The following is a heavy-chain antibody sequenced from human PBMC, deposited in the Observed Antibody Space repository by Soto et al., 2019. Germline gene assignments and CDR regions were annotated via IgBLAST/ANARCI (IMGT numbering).Heavy chain of an antibody. J-gene: IGHJ4*02. Sequence: QVQLVQSGAEVKKPGASVKVSCKASGYTFTSYAMHWVRQAPGQRLEWMGWINAGNGNTKYSQKFQDRVTITRDTSASTAYMELSSLRSEDPAVYYCARDLGVGAASDYWGQGTLVTVSS. V-gene: IGHV1-3*01. CDR2: INAGNGNT. CDR3: ARDLGVGAASDY. D-gene: IGHD1-26*01. CDR1: GYTFTSYA.